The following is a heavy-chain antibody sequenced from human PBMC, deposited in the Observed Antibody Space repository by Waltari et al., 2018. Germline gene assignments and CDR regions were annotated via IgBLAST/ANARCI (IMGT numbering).Heavy chain of an antibody. CDR2: ISSSSSTI. V-gene: IGHV3-48*01. CDR1: GFTFSSYS. Sequence: EVQLVESGGGLVQPGGSLRLSCAASGFTFSSYSMNWVRQAPGKGLEWVSYISSSSSTITYADSGKGRFTSSRDNSKNTLYLQMNSLRAEDTAVYYCARGGYDSSGYTLGHYYYGMDVWGQGTTVTVSS. D-gene: IGHD3-22*01. J-gene: IGHJ6*02. CDR3: ARGGYDSSGYTLGHYYYGMDV.